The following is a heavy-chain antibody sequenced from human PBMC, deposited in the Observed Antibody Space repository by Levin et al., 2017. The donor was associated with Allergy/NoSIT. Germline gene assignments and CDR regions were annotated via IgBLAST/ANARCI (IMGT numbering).Heavy chain of an antibody. CDR3: ATTQLLYNYYGMDV. Sequence: PGESLKISCQVSGNTLTELSMHWVRQVPEQGLEWVGGFDPGNGEIIYAQKFQGRVTMTEDTSTDTAYMELTTLRSEDTAVYFCATTQLLYNYYGMDVWGQGTPVIVSS. J-gene: IGHJ6*02. D-gene: IGHD3-10*01. CDR1: GNTLTELS. CDR2: FDPGNGEI. V-gene: IGHV1-24*01.